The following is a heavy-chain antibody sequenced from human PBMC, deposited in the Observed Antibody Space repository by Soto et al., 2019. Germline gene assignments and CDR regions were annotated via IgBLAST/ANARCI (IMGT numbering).Heavy chain of an antibody. V-gene: IGHV3-64D*06. D-gene: IGHD2-15*01. CDR2: IAYHGSSS. J-gene: IGHJ6*02. Sequence: EVQLVESGGGLVQPGGSLTLSCAVSGFSFSTYAMHWVRRPPGRGLEFVSVIAYHGSSSFYADSLKGRFTVSRDNSRNTLYLHMNDLRPEDSATYYCVKDRTPNWNYPGMDVWGQGTRVTVSS. CDR1: GFSFSTYA. CDR3: VKDRTPNWNYPGMDV.